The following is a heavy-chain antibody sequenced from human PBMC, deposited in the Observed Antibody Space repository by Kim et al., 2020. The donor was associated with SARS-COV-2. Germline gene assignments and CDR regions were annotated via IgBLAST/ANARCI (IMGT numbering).Heavy chain of an antibody. Sequence: VVSLRLSCAASGFTFSSYEMNWVRQAPGKGLEWVSYIIGSGTTIYYADSVRGRFTISRDNDKNSLYLQMNSLRAEDTAVYYCARGPNYSPFDYWGQGTLVTVSS. D-gene: IGHD4-4*01. V-gene: IGHV3-48*03. J-gene: IGHJ4*02. CDR2: IIGSGTTI. CDR3: ARGPNYSPFDY. CDR1: GFTFSSYE.